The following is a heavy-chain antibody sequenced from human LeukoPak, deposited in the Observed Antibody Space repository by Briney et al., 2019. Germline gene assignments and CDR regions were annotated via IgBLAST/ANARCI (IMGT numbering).Heavy chain of an antibody. V-gene: IGHV4-59*01. Sequence: PSETLSLTCTVSGGSISSDYWSWIRQPPGKGLEWIGYIYYRGSTNYNPSLKSRVAISVDTSKNQFSLKLSSVTAADTAVYYCARSSGYYPKHPYYFDYWGQGTLVTVSS. CDR2: IYYRGST. CDR3: ARSSGYYPKHPYYFDY. J-gene: IGHJ4*02. D-gene: IGHD3-22*01. CDR1: GGSISSDY.